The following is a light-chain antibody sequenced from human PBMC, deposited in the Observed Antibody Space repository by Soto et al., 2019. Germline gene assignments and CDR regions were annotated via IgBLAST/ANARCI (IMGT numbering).Light chain of an antibody. CDR1: QDISNY. J-gene: IGKJ1*01. V-gene: IGKV1-5*03. CDR3: QQYNSYSRT. Sequence: DIQMTHSPSSLSASVGDRVTITCQASQDISNYLNWYQQKPGKAPKLLIYKASSLESGVPSRFSGSGSGTEFTLTISSLQPDDFATYYCQQYNSYSRTFGQGTKVDIK. CDR2: KAS.